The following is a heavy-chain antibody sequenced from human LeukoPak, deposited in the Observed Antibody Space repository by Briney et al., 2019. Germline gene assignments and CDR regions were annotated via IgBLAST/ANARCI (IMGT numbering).Heavy chain of an antibody. CDR3: ARRGVQGYMDV. CDR2: INGAGVT. CDR1: GFSVINHF. J-gene: IGHJ6*03. V-gene: IGHV3-53*01. Sequence: GGSLRLSCAASGFSVINHFMHWVRQAPGEGLQWVSTINGAGVTYYAASVKGRFTISRDTVKKTFSLQMNNLRADDTAVYFCARRGVQGYMDVWGKGTTVTVSS. D-gene: IGHD1-26*01.